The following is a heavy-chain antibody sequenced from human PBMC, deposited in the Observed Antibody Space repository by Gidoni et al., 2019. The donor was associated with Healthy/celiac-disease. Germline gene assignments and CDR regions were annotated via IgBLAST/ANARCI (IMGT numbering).Heavy chain of an antibody. D-gene: IGHD3-16*01. V-gene: IGHV3-7*01. CDR1: GFTFSSYW. CDR3: ARHNGLGIPYHFDY. J-gene: IGHJ4*02. Sequence: EVQLVESGGGLVQPGVSLRLSCAASGFTFSSYWMSWVRQAPGKGLEWVANIKQDGSEKYYVDSVKGRFTISRDNAKNSLYLQMNSLRAEDTAVYYCARHNGLGIPYHFDYWGQGTLVTVSS. CDR2: IKQDGSEK.